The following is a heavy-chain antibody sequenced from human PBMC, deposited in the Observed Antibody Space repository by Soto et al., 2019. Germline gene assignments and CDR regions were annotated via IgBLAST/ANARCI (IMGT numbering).Heavy chain of an antibody. V-gene: IGHV1-3*01. CDR2: INAGNGNT. CDR1: GYTFPSYA. Sequence: SSVKVYCKASGYTFPSYAMHWLRQAPGQRLEWMGWINAGNGNTKYSQKFQGRVTITRDTSASTAYMELSSLRSEDTAVYYCAGSTIFGVVMAQGMDVCGQGTTITVSS. J-gene: IGHJ6*02. D-gene: IGHD3-3*01. CDR3: AGSTIFGVVMAQGMDV.